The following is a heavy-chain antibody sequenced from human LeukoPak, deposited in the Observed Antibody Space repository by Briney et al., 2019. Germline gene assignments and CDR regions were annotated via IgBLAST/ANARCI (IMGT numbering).Heavy chain of an antibody. D-gene: IGHD6-13*01. CDR2: ISSSSSYI. CDR1: GFTFSSYS. J-gene: IGHJ5*02. CDR3: ASGIAAAVYDP. Sequence: GGSLRLSCAASGFTFSSYSMNWVRQAPGKGLEWVSSISSSSSYIYYADSVKGRFTISRDNAKNSLYLQMNSLKAEDTAVYYSASGIAAAVYDPWGQGTLVTVSS. V-gene: IGHV3-21*01.